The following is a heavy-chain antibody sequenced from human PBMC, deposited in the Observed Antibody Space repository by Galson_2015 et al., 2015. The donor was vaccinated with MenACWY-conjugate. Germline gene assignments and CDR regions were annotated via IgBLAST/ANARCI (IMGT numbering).Heavy chain of an antibody. CDR2: ITVAATNT. V-gene: IGHV3-74*03. Sequence: SLRLSCAASGFTLGRYWIHWVRHVPGKGPVWISCITVAATNTEFADSVKGRFALSRDNARNTVYLQMNSLTAEDTAVYHCARDGGGGTPFDCWGQGTLVTVSS. D-gene: IGHD1-26*01. J-gene: IGHJ4*02. CDR1: GFTLGRYW. CDR3: ARDGGGGTPFDC.